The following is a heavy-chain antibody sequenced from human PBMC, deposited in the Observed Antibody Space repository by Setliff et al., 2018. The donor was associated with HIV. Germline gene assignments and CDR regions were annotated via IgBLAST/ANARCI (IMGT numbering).Heavy chain of an antibody. Sequence: SVKVSCKASGDTFRSYAISWVRQAPGQGLEWMGRIIPILATSNYTQKFQGRVTITADKSTRTAYMELSSLRSEDTAVYYCARDGWDYYGSGTYPPLYYFDSWGQGTQVTVSS. CDR1: GDTFRSYA. J-gene: IGHJ4*01. V-gene: IGHV1-69*06. CDR3: ARDGWDYYGSGTYPPLYYFDS. CDR2: IIPILATS. D-gene: IGHD3-10*01.